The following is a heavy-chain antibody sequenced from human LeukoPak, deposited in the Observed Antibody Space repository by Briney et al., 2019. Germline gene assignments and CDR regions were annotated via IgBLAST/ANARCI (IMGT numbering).Heavy chain of an antibody. V-gene: IGHV1-46*01. D-gene: IGHD3-22*01. CDR3: ARHSSGFFRFFDY. Sequence: GASVKVSCKASGYTFSNHYIHWVRQAPGQRLEWMGVINPSDASTNYAQKFPDRVTMTRDTSTTTVYMELSSLQSEDTAVYYCARHSSGFFRFFDYWGQGTLVTVSS. CDR2: INPSDAST. J-gene: IGHJ4*02. CDR1: GYTFSNHY.